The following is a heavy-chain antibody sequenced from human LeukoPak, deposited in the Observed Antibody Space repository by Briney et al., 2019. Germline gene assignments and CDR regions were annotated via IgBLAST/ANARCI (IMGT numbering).Heavy chain of an antibody. Sequence: GASVKVSCKASGGTFSSYAISWVRQAPGQGLEWMGGIIPIFGTANYAQKFQGRVTITADESTSTAYMELSSLRSEDTAVYYRATIFGTTSRYYYYMDVWGKGTTVTVSS. V-gene: IGHV1-69*01. CDR2: IIPIFGTA. CDR1: GGTFSSYA. D-gene: IGHD1-7*01. CDR3: ATIFGTTSRYYYYMDV. J-gene: IGHJ6*03.